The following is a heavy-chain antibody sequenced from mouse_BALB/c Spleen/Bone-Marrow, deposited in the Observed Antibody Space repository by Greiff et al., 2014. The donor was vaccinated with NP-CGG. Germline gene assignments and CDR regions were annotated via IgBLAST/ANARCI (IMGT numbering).Heavy chain of an antibody. V-gene: IGHV1-54*03. Sequence: VQLQQSGTDLVRPGTSVKVSCKASGYAFSSCLIGWLKQRPGQGLEWIGVIYPGSGGINYNERFKGKATLTADKSSSTAYMQLSSLTSDDSAVYFCARSIYDGYSEAMDYWGQGTSVTVSS. CDR3: ARSIYDGYSEAMDY. CDR1: GYAFSSCL. J-gene: IGHJ4*01. D-gene: IGHD2-3*01. CDR2: IYPGSGGI.